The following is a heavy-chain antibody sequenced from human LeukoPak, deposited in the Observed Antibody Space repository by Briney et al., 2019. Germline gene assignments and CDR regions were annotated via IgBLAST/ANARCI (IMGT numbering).Heavy chain of an antibody. V-gene: IGHV4-59*12. CDR3: ATTVGYCSGGSCYSAPRFDP. D-gene: IGHD2-15*01. CDR2: IYYSGST. CDR1: GGSISNYY. J-gene: IGHJ5*02. Sequence: SETLSLTCTVSGGSISNYYWSWIRQPPGEGLEWIGYIYYSGSTNYNPSLKSRVTISVDTSKNQFSLKLSSVTAADTAVYYCATTVGYCSGGSCYSAPRFDPWGQGTLVTVSS.